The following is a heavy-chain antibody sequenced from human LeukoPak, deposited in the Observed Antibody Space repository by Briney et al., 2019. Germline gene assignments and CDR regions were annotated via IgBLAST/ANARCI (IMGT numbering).Heavy chain of an antibody. CDR3: ARVLEAAGKVKWFDP. J-gene: IGHJ5*02. D-gene: IGHD6-13*01. CDR2: INPNSSGT. V-gene: IGHV1-2*02. CDR1: GYSFTGND. Sequence: ASVKVSCKASGYSFTGNDIHWVRQAPGQGLEWMGWINPNSSGTYYTQNFQGRVTMTRDTSITTAYMELRSLRTDDTAVYDCARVLEAAGKVKWFDPWGQGTLVTVSS.